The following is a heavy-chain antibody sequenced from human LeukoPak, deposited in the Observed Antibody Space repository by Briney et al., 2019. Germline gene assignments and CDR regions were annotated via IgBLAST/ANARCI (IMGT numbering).Heavy chain of an antibody. CDR3: AKFIAAPFYFDY. J-gene: IGHJ4*02. CDR2: ISPDGSST. CDR1: GLTFSSYW. V-gene: IGHV3-74*01. D-gene: IGHD6-13*01. Sequence: PGGSLRLSCVASGLTFSSYWMHWVRQAPGKGLVWVSRISPDGSSTTYADSAKGRFTISRDNAKDTLYLQMNSLRAEDTAVYYCAKFIAAPFYFDYWGQGTLVTVSS.